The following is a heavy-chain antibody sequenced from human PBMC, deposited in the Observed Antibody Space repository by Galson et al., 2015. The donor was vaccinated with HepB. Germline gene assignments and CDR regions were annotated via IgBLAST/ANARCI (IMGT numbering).Heavy chain of an antibody. V-gene: IGHV3-74*01. CDR3: TRDGSLHYYIYYMDV. CDR2: INSDGSST. J-gene: IGHJ6*03. D-gene: IGHD3-10*01. CDR1: GFTFSSYW. Sequence: SLRLSCAASGFTFSSYWMHWVRQAPGKGLVWVSQINSDGSSTSYADSVRGRFTISRDNAKNTMYLQMNSLGAEDTAVYYCTRDGSLHYYIYYMDVWGKGTTVTVSS.